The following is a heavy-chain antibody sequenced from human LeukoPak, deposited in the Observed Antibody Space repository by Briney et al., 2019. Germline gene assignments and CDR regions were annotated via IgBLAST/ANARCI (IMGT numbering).Heavy chain of an antibody. CDR2: INPNSGGT. CDR1: GYTFTGYY. V-gene: IGHV1-2*02. J-gene: IGHJ5*02. D-gene: IGHD6-13*01. Sequence: AASVKVSCKASGYTFTGYYMHWVRQAPGQGLEWMGWINPNSGGTNYAQKFQGRVTMTRDTSISTAYMELSRLRSDDTAVYYCARLPGIAAAGRVVPWGQGTLVTVSS. CDR3: ARLPGIAAAGRVVP.